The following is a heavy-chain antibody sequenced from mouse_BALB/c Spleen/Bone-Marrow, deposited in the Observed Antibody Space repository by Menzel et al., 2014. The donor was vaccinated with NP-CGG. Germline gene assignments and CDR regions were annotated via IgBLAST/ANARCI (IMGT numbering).Heavy chain of an antibody. CDR3: ARNANWLFAY. CDR1: GYAFTNYL. Sequence: QVQLQQSGTELVRPVTSVKVSCKACGYAFTNYLIEWVKQRPGQGLEWIGVINPGSGDTSYNEKFRGKATLTADKSSSTAYMQLSSLTSDDSAVYFCARNANWLFAYWGQGTLITVSA. D-gene: IGHD4-1*01. J-gene: IGHJ3*01. V-gene: IGHV1-54*01. CDR2: INPGSGDT.